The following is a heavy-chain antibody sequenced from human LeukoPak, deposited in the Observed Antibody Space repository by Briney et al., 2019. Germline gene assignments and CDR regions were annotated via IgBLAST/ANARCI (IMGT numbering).Heavy chain of an antibody. CDR1: GGSISSFH. CDR2: IYDSGST. J-gene: IGHJ4*02. V-gene: IGHV4-59*01. CDR3: ARTYSGRSYYFDC. D-gene: IGHD1-26*01. Sequence: PSETLSLICTVSGGSISSFHWSWIRQPPGKGLEHMGNIYDSGSTYYNPSLKSRGTISVDTSKNQFSLKLSSVTAADMAVYYCARTYSGRSYYFDCWGQGTLVTVSS.